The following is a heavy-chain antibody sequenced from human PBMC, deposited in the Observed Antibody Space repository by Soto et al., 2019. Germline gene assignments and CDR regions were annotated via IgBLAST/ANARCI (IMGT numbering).Heavy chain of an antibody. Sequence: GGSLRLSCAASGFTFTDYWMSWVRQAPGKGLEWVANLNQDGSEKNCVDSVKGRFTISRDNAKNSVYLQLNSLRAEDTAVYYCARDRFIGTYYVKGVTYVCDHWGQGAPVTV. CDR2: LNQDGSEK. V-gene: IGHV3-7*03. CDR3: ARDRFIGTYYVKGVTYVCDH. D-gene: IGHD1-26*01. CDR1: GFTFTDYW. J-gene: IGHJ4*02.